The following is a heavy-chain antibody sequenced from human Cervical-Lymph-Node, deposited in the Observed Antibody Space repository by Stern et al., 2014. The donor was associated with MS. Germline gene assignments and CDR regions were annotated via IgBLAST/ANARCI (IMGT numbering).Heavy chain of an antibody. CDR2: IIPILGLA. V-gene: IGHV1-69*09. CDR3: ARGIVSNRAAATQHNLFDP. J-gene: IGHJ5*02. Sequence: QVQLVQSGAEVKKPGSSMNVSCKTSGGTFSSSYAITWLRQAPGQGLEWMGRIIPILGLANYAHNFQGRVTIPADTSTNTTYLELSSLRSEDTAVYYCARGIVSNRAAATQHNLFDPWGQGTLVTVSS. CDR1: GGTFSSSYA. D-gene: IGHD2-15*01.